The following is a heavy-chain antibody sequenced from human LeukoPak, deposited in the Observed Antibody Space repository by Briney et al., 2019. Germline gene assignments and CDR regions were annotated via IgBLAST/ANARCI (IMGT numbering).Heavy chain of an antibody. D-gene: IGHD3-3*01. CDR3: ARDTWYYDFWSGYYPDY. V-gene: IGHV3-7*01. CDR2: IKQDGSGK. J-gene: IGHJ4*02. CDR1: GFTFSSYW. Sequence: GGSLRLSCAASGFTFSSYWMSWVRQAPGKGLEWVANIKQDGSGKYYVDSVKGRFTISRDNAKNSLYLQMNSLRAEDTAVYYCARDTWYYDFWSGYYPDYWGQGTLVTVSS.